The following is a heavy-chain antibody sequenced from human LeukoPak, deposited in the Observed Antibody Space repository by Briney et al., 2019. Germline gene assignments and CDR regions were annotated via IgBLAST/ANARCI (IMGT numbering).Heavy chain of an antibody. CDR2: IYHSGST. D-gene: IGHD3-3*01. CDR1: GGSISSGGYS. J-gene: IGHJ1*01. CDR3: ARSSSWIGTNEYFLH. V-gene: IGHV4-30-2*01. Sequence: SETLSLTCAVSGGSISSGGYSWSWIRQPPGKGLEWIGYIYHSGSTYYNPSLKSRVIISVDTSKNQFSLKLNSVTAADTAVYYCARSSSWIGTNEYFLHWGQGTLVTVSS.